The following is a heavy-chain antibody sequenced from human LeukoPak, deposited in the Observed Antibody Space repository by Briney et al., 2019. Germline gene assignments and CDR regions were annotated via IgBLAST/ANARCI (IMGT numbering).Heavy chain of an antibody. J-gene: IGHJ4*02. Sequence: KTSETLSLTCTVSGGSVTSNGYFWSWIRHLPGKGLEWIGYISYSGAIYYNPSLRSRLTISLDTSKNQFSLRLTSVTAADTAVYFCGRDCSSLNCRREGVDYWGQGTLVTVSS. D-gene: IGHD2-2*01. CDR3: GRDCSSLNCRREGVDY. CDR1: GGSVTSNGYF. V-gene: IGHV4-31*02. CDR2: ISYSGAI.